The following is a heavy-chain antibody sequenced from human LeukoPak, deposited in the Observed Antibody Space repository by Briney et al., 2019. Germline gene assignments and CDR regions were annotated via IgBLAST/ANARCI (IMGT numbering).Heavy chain of an antibody. J-gene: IGHJ4*02. CDR3: ARLIYGGSGSYYPDY. CDR2: IYYSGST. Sequence: SETLSLTCTVSGGSISSYYWSWIRQPPGKGLEWVGYIYYSGSTNYNPSLKSRVTISVDTSKNQFSLKLSSVTAADTAVYYCARLIYGGSGSYYPDYWGQGTLVTVSS. D-gene: IGHD3-10*01. CDR1: GGSISSYY. V-gene: IGHV4-59*08.